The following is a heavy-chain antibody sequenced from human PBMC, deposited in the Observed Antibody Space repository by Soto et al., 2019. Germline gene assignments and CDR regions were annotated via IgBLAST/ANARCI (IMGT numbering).Heavy chain of an antibody. CDR1: GFTFSSYA. Sequence: EVQLLESGGGLVQPGGSLRLSCAASGFTFSSYAMSWVRQAPGKGLEWVSAISGSGGSTYYADSVKGRFTISRDNSKNTLYLQMNSLRAEDTAVYYCAKEPPVVVVAATPYYYMDVWGTGTTVTVSS. D-gene: IGHD2-15*01. V-gene: IGHV3-23*01. CDR3: AKEPPVVVVAATPYYYMDV. CDR2: ISGSGGST. J-gene: IGHJ6*03.